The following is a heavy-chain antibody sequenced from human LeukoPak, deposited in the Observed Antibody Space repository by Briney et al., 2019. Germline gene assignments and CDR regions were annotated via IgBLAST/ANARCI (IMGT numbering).Heavy chain of an antibody. V-gene: IGHV4-59*01. CDR2: IYYSGST. Sequence: SETLSLTCTVSGGSISSYYWSWIRQPPGKGLEWIGYIYYSGSTNYNPSLKSRVTISVDTSKNQFSLKLSSVTAADTAVYYCARGGYIAVAAIDYWGQGTLVTVSS. J-gene: IGHJ4*02. D-gene: IGHD6-19*01. CDR3: ARGGYIAVAAIDY. CDR1: GGSISSYY.